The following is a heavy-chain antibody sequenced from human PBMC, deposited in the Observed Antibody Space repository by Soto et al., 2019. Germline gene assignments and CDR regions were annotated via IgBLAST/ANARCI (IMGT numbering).Heavy chain of an antibody. J-gene: IGHJ6*02. Sequence: ASVKVSCKASGYTFTSYYMHWVRQAPGQGLEWMGIINPSGGSTSYAQKFQGRVTMTRDTSTSTVYMELSSLRSEDTAVYYCARDDGSGSYRFSYYYYYGMDVWGQGTTGTVS. V-gene: IGHV1-46*01. CDR1: GYTFTSYY. CDR3: ARDDGSGSYRFSYYYYYGMDV. CDR2: INPSGGST. D-gene: IGHD3-10*01.